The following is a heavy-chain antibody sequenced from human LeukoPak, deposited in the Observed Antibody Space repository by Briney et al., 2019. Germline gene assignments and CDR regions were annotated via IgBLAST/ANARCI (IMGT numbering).Heavy chain of an antibody. CDR3: AKDMYSSSSSHFDF. V-gene: IGHV3-43*02. CDR2: ISGDGDYT. CDR1: GFTFDDYA. J-gene: IGHJ4*02. Sequence: GGSLRLSCAASGFTFDDYAMHWVRQVPGKGLEWVSLISGDGDYTYYADSVKGRFTISRDNSKCSLYLQMNSLRTEDTALYYCAKDMYSSSSSHFDFWGQGTLVTVSS. D-gene: IGHD6-6*01.